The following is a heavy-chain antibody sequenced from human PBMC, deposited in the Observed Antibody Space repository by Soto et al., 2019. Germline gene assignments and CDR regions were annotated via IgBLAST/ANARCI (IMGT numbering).Heavy chain of an antibody. CDR2: IYYSGST. D-gene: IGHD3-10*01. V-gene: IGHV4-30-4*01. Sequence: SETLFLTRTVSGGPISSGDYSWSWIRQPPGKGLEWIGYIYYSGSTYYNPSLKSRVTISVDTSKNQFSLKLSSVTAADTAVYYCASRKSSPYFDYWGQGTLVTVS. CDR3: ASRKSSPYFDY. J-gene: IGHJ4*02. CDR1: GGPISSGDYS.